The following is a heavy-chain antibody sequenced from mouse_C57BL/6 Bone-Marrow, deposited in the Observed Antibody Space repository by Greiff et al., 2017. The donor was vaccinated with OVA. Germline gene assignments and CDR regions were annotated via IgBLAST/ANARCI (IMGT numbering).Heavy chain of an antibody. D-gene: IGHD2-1*01. CDR2: ISYDGSN. Sequence: EVKLQESGPGLVKPSQSLSLTCSVTGYSITSGYYWNWIRQFPGNKLEWMGYISYDGSNNYNPSLKNRISITRDTSKNQFFLKLNSVTTEDTATYYCARDLGNYPRFAYWGQGTLVTVSA. V-gene: IGHV3-6*01. J-gene: IGHJ3*01. CDR1: GYSITSGYY. CDR3: ARDLGNYPRFAY.